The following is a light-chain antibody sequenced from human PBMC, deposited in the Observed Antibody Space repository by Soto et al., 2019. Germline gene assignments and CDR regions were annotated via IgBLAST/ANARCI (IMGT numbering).Light chain of an antibody. CDR3: QQYNNWPPLT. Sequence: EIAMTQSPATLSVSAGERVTLSCRASQRVSSNLAWYQQKPGQAPRLLIYGASTRATGIPARFSGSGSGTDFTLTISSLQSEDFAVYYCQQYNNWPPLTFGGGTKVEIK. CDR2: GAS. V-gene: IGKV3D-15*01. J-gene: IGKJ4*01. CDR1: QRVSSN.